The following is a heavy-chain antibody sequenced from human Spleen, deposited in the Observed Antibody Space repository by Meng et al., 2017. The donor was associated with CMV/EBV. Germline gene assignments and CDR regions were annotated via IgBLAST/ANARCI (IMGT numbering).Heavy chain of an antibody. V-gene: IGHV1-2*02. D-gene: IGHD5-12*01. Sequence: ASVKVSCKASGYTFTNIYMHWVRQAPGQGLEWMGWVNPNTGDTQYAQRFQGRVTMTRDTSIRTVYMGLFRLTSDNTAIFYCARDFYDHNGYGAFDIWGQGTMVTVSS. J-gene: IGHJ3*02. CDR2: VNPNTGDT. CDR1: GYTFTNIY. CDR3: ARDFYDHNGYGAFDI.